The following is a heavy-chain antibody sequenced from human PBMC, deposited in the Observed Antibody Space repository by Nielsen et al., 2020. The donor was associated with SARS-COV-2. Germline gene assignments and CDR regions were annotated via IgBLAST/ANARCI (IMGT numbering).Heavy chain of an antibody. CDR2: IWYDGSNK. Sequence: GGSLRLSCAASGFTFSSYGMHWVRQAPGKGLEWVAVIWYDGSNKYYADSVKGRFTISRDNSKNTLYLQMNSLRAEDTAVYYCARDGIVGATSGIDYWGQGTLVTVSS. D-gene: IGHD1-26*01. CDR3: ARDGIVGATSGIDY. J-gene: IGHJ4*02. CDR1: GFTFSSYG. V-gene: IGHV3-33*01.